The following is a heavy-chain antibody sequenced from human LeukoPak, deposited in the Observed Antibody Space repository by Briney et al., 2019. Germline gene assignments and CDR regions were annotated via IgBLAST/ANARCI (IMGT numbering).Heavy chain of an antibody. Sequence: SVKVSCKASGGTFRNYAISWVRQAPGQGLEWMGRLIPMLGVANYAQKFQGRVTITADKSTSTAYMDLSSLKSEDTAVFYCAREDNSGLKGGDAFDIWGQGTLVTVSS. J-gene: IGHJ3*02. CDR1: GGTFRNYA. CDR3: AREDNSGLKGGDAFDI. D-gene: IGHD6-19*01. V-gene: IGHV1-69*04. CDR2: LIPMLGVA.